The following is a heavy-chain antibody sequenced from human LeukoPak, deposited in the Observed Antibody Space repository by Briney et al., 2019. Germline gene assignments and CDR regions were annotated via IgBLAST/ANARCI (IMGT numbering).Heavy chain of an antibody. J-gene: IGHJ4*02. CDR3: GGSSGYFDY. CDR2: IYYSGST. V-gene: IGHV4-39*07. Sequence: SETLSLTCTVSGGSISSSSYYWGWIRQPPGKGLEWIGSIYYSGSTNYNPSLKSRVTISVDTSKNQFSLKLSSVTAADTAVYYCGGSSGYFDYWGQGTLVTVSS. D-gene: IGHD3-22*01. CDR1: GGSISSSSYY.